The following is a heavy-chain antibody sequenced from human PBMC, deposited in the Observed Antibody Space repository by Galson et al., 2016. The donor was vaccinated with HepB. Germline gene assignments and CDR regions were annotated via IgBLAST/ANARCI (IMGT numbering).Heavy chain of an antibody. D-gene: IGHD3-16*01. CDR1: GFILNSDW. V-gene: IGHV3-7*01. CDR3: ARESTVCYVD. CDR2: IRADGSVQ. J-gene: IGHJ4*01. Sequence: SLRLSCAASGFILNSDWMNWVRQTPGKGLEWVANIRADGSVQYYVDSVRGRFTISRDSAKNSLYLQMSGLRVEETAVYYCARESTVCYVDWGQGTLVTVSS.